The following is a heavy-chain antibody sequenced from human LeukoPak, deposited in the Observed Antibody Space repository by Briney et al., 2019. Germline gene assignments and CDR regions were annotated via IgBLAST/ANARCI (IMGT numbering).Heavy chain of an antibody. CDR1: GYTFNTYG. CDR2: ISAYNDNT. D-gene: IGHD6-19*01. Sequence: ASVKVSCKASGYTFNTYGISWVRRAPGQGREWMGWISAYNDNTNYAQKFQGRVTMTTDTSTSTAYMELRSLRSDDTAVYYCARDSSGWSGYWGQGTLVTVSS. V-gene: IGHV1-18*01. CDR3: ARDSSGWSGY. J-gene: IGHJ4*02.